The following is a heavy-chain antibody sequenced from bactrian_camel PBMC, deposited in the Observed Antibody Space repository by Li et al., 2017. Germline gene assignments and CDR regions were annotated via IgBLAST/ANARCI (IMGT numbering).Heavy chain of an antibody. CDR2: IESDGST. CDR1: GAGNSC. CDR3: AEGRGSRGEHCYSLNY. D-gene: IGHD6*01. Sequence: VQLVESGGGSVQAGESLRLTCEVSGAGNSCMGWFRQAPGKTREGIAAIESDGSTSVAAAVKGRFTISRDSSKNTMYLQMNNLQPEDTATYYCAEGRGSRGEHCYSLNYWGQGTQVTVSS. V-gene: IGHV3S1*01. J-gene: IGHJ4*01.